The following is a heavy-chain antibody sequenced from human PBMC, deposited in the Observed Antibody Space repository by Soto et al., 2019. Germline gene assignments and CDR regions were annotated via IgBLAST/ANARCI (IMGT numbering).Heavy chain of an antibody. J-gene: IGHJ4*02. V-gene: IGHV3-30-3*01. CDR2: ISYDGSNK. CDR3: ARGGGSSGYFLDY. D-gene: IGHD3-22*01. CDR1: RFTFSSYA. Sequence: QVQLVESGGGVVQPGRSLRLSCAASRFTFSSYAMHWVRQAPGKGLEWVAAISYDGSNKYYADSVKGRFTISRDNFKNTLYLQTNSLRAEATAVYYCARGGGSSGYFLDYWGQGTLVTVSS.